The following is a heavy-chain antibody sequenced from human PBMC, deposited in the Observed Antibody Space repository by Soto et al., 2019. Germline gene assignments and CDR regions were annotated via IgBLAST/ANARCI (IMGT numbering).Heavy chain of an antibody. CDR3: ARDWKYQLLYLNYYYGMDV. J-gene: IGHJ6*02. CDR2: ISYDGSNK. V-gene: IGHV3-30-3*01. D-gene: IGHD2-2*02. Sequence: GGSLRLSCAASGFTFSSYAMHWVRQAPGKGLGWVAVISYDGSNKYYADSVKGRFTISRDNSKNTLYLQMNSLRAEDTAVYYCARDWKYQLLYLNYYYGMDVWGQGTTVTVSS. CDR1: GFTFSSYA.